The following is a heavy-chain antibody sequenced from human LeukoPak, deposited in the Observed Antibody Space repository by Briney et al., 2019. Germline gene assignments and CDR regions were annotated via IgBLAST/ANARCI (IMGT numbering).Heavy chain of an antibody. CDR1: GYTFTGYY. CDR2: INPNSGGT. V-gene: IGHV1-2*02. Sequence: ASVKVSCKASGYTFTGYYMHWVRQAPGQGLEWMGWINPNSGGTNYAQKFQGRVTMTRDTSISTAYMELSRLRSDDTAVYYCARQAGYSSGLDYWGQGTLVTVSS. D-gene: IGHD6-19*01. CDR3: ARQAGYSSGLDY. J-gene: IGHJ4*02.